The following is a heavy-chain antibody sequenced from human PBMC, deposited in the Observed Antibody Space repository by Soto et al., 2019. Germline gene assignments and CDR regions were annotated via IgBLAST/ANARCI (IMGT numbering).Heavy chain of an antibody. V-gene: IGHV3-7*01. J-gene: IGHJ6*03. D-gene: IGHD5-12*01. CDR1: GLTFSNSW. CDR2: IKQDGSER. Sequence: GESLKISCAASGLTFSNSWMSWVRQAPGKGLEWVANIKQDGSERYYVDSVKGRFTISRDNAKNSLYLQMNSLRAEDTAVYYCARKRGYSEYYYYYMDVWGKGTTVTVSS. CDR3: ARKRGYSEYYYYYMDV.